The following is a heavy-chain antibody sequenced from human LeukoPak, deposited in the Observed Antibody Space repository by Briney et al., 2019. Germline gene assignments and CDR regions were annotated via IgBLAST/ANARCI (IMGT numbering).Heavy chain of an antibody. CDR2: IYYSGST. CDR3: ARQYYFDY. Sequence: PSETLSLTCTVCCGSISSSSYYWGWIRQPPGKGLEWIGSIYYSGSTYYNPSFKSRVTISVDTSKNQFSLKLSSVTAADTAVYYCARQYYFDYWGQGTLVTVCS. V-gene: IGHV4-39*07. J-gene: IGHJ4*02. CDR1: CGSISSSSYY.